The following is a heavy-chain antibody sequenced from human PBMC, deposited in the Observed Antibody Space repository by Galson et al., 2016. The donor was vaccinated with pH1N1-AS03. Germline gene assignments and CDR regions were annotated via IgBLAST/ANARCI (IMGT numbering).Heavy chain of an antibody. CDR1: GGSINSDAYY. V-gene: IGHV4-31*01. CDR2: IFYSEST. D-gene: IGHD6-19*01. Sequence: TLSLXCTVSGGSINSDAYYWSWVRRHPGKGLEWIGYIFYSESTYYNPSLKSLVTISLDTSKNQFSLRLSSVTAADTAVYYCARQVAVAGTFYFDYWGQGTLVIVSS. CDR3: ARQVAVAGTFYFDY. J-gene: IGHJ4*02.